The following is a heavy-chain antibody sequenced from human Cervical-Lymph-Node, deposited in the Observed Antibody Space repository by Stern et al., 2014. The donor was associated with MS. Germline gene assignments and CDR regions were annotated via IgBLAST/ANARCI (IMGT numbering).Heavy chain of an antibody. CDR3: AREIIVSRGSWFDP. D-gene: IGHD5/OR15-5a*01. CDR1: GGSISHFY. Sequence: VQLVESGPGLVKPSGTLSLTCNVSGGSISHFYWHWIRQPAGKGLQWIGRIHTSGTTDYNPSLNNRVTMSIDTSKNQFSLKVTSVTAADTAIYYCAREIIVSRGSWFDPWGQGTLVTVSS. V-gene: IGHV4-4*07. J-gene: IGHJ5*02. CDR2: IHTSGTT.